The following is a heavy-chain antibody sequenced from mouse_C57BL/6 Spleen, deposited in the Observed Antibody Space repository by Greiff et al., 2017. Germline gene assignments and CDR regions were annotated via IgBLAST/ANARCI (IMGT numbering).Heavy chain of an antibody. CDR2: ICSGGST. Sequence: QVQLKESGPGLVQPSQSLSITCTVSGFSLTSYGVHWVRQSPGKGLEWLGVICSGGSTDYNAAFISRLSISKDNSKSQVFFKMNSLQADDTAIYYCAREGYGNYVAYWGQGTLVTVST. D-gene: IGHD2-1*01. CDR3: AREGYGNYVAY. CDR1: GFSLTSYG. V-gene: IGHV2-2*01. J-gene: IGHJ3*01.